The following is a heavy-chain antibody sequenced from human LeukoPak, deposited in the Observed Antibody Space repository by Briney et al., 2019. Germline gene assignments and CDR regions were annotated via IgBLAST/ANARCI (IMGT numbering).Heavy chain of an antibody. CDR2: INPSGGST. CDR3: AREAAGGTTSFDY. V-gene: IGHV1-46*01. Sequence: GASVKVSCKASGYTFTRYYMHWVRQAPGQGLEWMGIINPSGGSTSYAQKFQGRVTMTRDKSTSTVYMELSSLSSEDTAVHYCAREAAGGTTSFDYWGQGTLVTVSS. J-gene: IGHJ4*02. CDR1: GYTFTRYY. D-gene: IGHD6-13*01.